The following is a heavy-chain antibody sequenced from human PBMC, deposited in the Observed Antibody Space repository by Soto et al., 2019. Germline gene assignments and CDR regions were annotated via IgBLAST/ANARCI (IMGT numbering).Heavy chain of an antibody. Sequence: PSETLSLTCAVYGGSFRGYYWSWIRQSPGKGLEWIGEINHSGNTNQNPSPKSRVTISVDTPKNQFSLKLTSVTAADTAVYYCARRTVSGWFFDSWGRGTQVTVSS. CDR2: INHSGNT. V-gene: IGHV4-34*01. J-gene: IGHJ4*02. D-gene: IGHD6-19*01. CDR3: ARRTVSGWFFDS. CDR1: GGSFRGYY.